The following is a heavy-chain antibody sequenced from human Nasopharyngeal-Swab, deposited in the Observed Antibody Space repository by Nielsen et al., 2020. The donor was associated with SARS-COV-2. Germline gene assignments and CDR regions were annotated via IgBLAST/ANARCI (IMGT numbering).Heavy chain of an antibody. J-gene: IGHJ4*02. CDR3: ARSPYADPLGLVY. V-gene: IGHV1-2*06. CDR2: INPNSGDT. CDR1: GYTFTGYY. Sequence: ASVKVSCEASGYTFTGYYMHWVRQAPGQGLEWMGRINPNSGDTNYAQKFQGRVTMTRDTSISTAYMELSRLRSDDTAVYYCARSPYADPLGLVYWGQGTLVTVSS. D-gene: IGHD4-17*01.